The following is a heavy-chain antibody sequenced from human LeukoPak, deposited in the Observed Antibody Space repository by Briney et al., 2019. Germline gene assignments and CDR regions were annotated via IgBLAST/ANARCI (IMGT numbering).Heavy chain of an antibody. V-gene: IGHV4-34*01. J-gene: IGHJ5*02. CDR1: GGSFSGYY. D-gene: IGHD2-15*01. CDR2: INHSGST. CDR3: ARAGYCSGGSCNSGAKWFDP. Sequence: PSETLSLTCAVYGGSFSGYYWSWIRLPPGKGLEWIGEINHSGSTNYNPSLKSRVTISVDTSKNQFSLKLSSVTAADTAVYYCARAGYCSGGSCNSGAKWFDPWGQGTLVTVSS.